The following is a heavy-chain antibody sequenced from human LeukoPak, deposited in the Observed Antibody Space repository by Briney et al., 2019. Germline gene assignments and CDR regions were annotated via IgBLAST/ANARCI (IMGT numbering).Heavy chain of an antibody. V-gene: IGHV4-34*01. D-gene: IGHD1-14*01. CDR2: INHSGST. J-gene: IGHJ4*02. CDR3: ATGRRTGRPYDY. CDR1: GGSFSGYY. Sequence: SETLSLTCAVYGGSFSGYYWSWIRQPPGKGLEWIGEINHSGSTNYNPSLKSRVTISVDTSKNQFSLKLSSVTAADTAVYYCATGRRTGRPYDYWGQGTLVTVSS.